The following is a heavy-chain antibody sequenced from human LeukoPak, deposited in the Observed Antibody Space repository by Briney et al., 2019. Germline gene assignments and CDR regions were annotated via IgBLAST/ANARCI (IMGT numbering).Heavy chain of an antibody. CDR1: GFTFSSYS. Sequence: GGSLRLSCAASGFTFSSYSMNWVRQAPGKGLEWVSSISSSSSYIYYADSVKSRFTISRDNAKNSLYLQMNSLRAEDTAVYYCAAIEVVPAARDYKDNSGQGTLVTASS. V-gene: IGHV3-21*01. CDR2: ISSSSSYI. D-gene: IGHD2-2*01. CDR3: AAIEVVPAARDYKDN. J-gene: IGHJ4*02.